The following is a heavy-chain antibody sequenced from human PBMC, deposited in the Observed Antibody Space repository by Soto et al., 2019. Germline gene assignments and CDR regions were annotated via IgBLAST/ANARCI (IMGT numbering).Heavy chain of an antibody. Sequence: QVQLQESGPGLVKPSETLSLTCTVSDGAISTYYWHWIRQPPGKGLEWIGYIHYSGYTSYNPSLKSRVTISVDKSKNQFSVRLHSVTAADTAVYYCAREYSSFEYWGQGALVTVS. CDR1: DGAISTYY. CDR3: AREYSSFEY. D-gene: IGHD4-4*01. CDR2: IHYSGYT. J-gene: IGHJ4*02. V-gene: IGHV4-59*01.